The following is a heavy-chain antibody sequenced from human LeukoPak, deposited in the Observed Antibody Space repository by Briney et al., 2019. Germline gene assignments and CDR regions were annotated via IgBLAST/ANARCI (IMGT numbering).Heavy chain of an antibody. D-gene: IGHD2-21*02. CDR2: TYHGGTT. J-gene: IGHJ4*02. V-gene: IGHV4-38-2*02. CDR1: GYSISSGYL. CDR3: ARGSGDWTYYFDY. Sequence: SETLSLTCTVSGYSISSGYLWGWIRQPPGKGLEWIGSTYHGGTTYSNPSLKRRVIISEDTSKNQFSLKLSSVPAADTAVYYCARGSGDWTYYFDYWGQGTLVTVSS.